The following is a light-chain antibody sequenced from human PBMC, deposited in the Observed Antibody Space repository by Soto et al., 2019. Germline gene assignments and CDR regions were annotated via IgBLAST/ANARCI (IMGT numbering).Light chain of an antibody. Sequence: DIQMAQSPSSLSASVGDRVTITCRASHDIRTDLGWYQQKTGKAPQRLIYSASNLQAGVPSRFSGSGSGTEFTLTVRSLERDDFAAYFCLQRHTHPYTFGQGTKVEI. J-gene: IGKJ2*01. CDR2: SAS. CDR3: LQRHTHPYT. CDR1: HDIRTD. V-gene: IGKV1-17*01.